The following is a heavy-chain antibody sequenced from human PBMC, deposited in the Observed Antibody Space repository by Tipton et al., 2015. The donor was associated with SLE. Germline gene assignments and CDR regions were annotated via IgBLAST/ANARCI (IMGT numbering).Heavy chain of an antibody. CDR1: GGSISGRNYY. CDR2: ITNNGNT. J-gene: IGHJ5*02. D-gene: IGHD2-8*01. V-gene: IGHV4-39*01. CDR3: ARHDTNYGRNWFDP. Sequence: TLSLTCTVSGGSISGRNYYWVWIRQPPGKGPEGFGRITNNGNTYYIPSLQSRFTMSVDTSKNPLSLKLSSVTAAATAVYYCARHDTNYGRNWFDPWGQGTLVTVSS.